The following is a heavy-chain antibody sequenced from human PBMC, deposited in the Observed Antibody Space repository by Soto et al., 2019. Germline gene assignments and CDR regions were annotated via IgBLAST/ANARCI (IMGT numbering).Heavy chain of an antibody. CDR1: GFTFSSHA. CDR2: ISAGGDGA. Sequence: EVQLLESGGGLVQPGGALRLSCAASGFTFSSHAMSWVRQAPGKGLEWVSSISAGGDGAYYADSVKGRFTISRANSNNTLYLQMNSLRTXXTAVYYCARDLWWYLHWGQGTLVTVSS. V-gene: IGHV3-23*01. J-gene: IGHJ4*02. CDR3: ARDLWWYLH. D-gene: IGHD2-15*01.